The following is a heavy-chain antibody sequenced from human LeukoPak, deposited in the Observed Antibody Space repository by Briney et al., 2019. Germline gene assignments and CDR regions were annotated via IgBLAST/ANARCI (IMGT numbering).Heavy chain of an antibody. CDR2: IRYDGSNK. J-gene: IGHJ4*02. CDR1: GFTFSSYG. D-gene: IGHD3-22*01. Sequence: AGGSLRLSCAASGFTFSSYGMHWVRQAPGKGLERVAFIRYDGSNKYYADSVKGRFTISRDNSKNTLYLQMNSLRTEDTAVYYCAKTMSPYYYDSSGFWGQGTLVTVSS. V-gene: IGHV3-30*02. CDR3: AKTMSPYYYDSSGF.